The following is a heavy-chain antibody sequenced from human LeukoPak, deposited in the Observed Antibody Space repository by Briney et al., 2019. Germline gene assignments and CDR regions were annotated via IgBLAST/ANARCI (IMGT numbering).Heavy chain of an antibody. CDR3: GRDLTSGYVDY. J-gene: IGHJ4*02. CDR2: IGHDGRTK. V-gene: IGHV3-33*08. Sequence: TGGSLRLSCAASGFTFNNYWMKWVRQAPGKGLEWVAVIGHDGRTKAYADSVKGRFTFSRDNSKNTLYLQLDSLRAEDTAVYYCGRDLTSGYVDYWGQGTLVIVSS. D-gene: IGHD3-22*01. CDR1: GFTFNNYW.